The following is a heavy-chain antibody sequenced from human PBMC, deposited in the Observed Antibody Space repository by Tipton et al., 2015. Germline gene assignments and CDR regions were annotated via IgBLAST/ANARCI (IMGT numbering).Heavy chain of an antibody. CDR2: INQDGSEI. V-gene: IGHV3-7*01. J-gene: IGHJ4*02. Sequence: GSLRLSCAASGFTFSTYWMHWVRQAPGKGLEWVANINQDGSEIYYVDSVKGRFTISRDNAKNSLYLQMNSLRAEDTAVYYCARDGQQPPGVDYWGQGTLVTVSS. D-gene: IGHD6-13*01. CDR1: GFTFSTYW. CDR3: ARDGQQPPGVDY.